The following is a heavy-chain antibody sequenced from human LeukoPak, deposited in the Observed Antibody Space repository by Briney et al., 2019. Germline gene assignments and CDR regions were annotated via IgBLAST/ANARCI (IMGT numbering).Heavy chain of an antibody. J-gene: IGHJ4*02. CDR1: GFTFDNYA. Sequence: GRSLRLSCAASGFTFDNYAMHWVRQAPGKGLEWLSIISWNSGYIGYADSVKGRFTISRDNAKKSLDLQMNSLRAEDTAFYYCAKVRGTYSGGYFFDYWGQGTLVTVSS. D-gene: IGHD6-19*01. V-gene: IGHV3-9*01. CDR2: ISWNSGYI. CDR3: AKVRGTYSGGYFFDY.